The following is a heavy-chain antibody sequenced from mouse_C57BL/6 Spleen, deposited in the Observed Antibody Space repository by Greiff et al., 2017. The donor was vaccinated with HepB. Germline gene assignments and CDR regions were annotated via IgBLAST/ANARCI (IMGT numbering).Heavy chain of an antibody. J-gene: IGHJ3*01. CDR3: AKKGGGSSYEGFAY. D-gene: IGHD1-1*01. CDR2: IWRGGST. CDR1: GFSLTSYG. Sequence: VQLKESGPGLVQPSQSLSITCTVSGFSLTSYGVHWVRQSPGKGLEWLGVIWRGGSTDYNAAFMSRLSITKDNSKSQVFFKMNSLQADDTAIYYCAKKGGGSSYEGFAYWGQGTLVTVSA. V-gene: IGHV2-5*01.